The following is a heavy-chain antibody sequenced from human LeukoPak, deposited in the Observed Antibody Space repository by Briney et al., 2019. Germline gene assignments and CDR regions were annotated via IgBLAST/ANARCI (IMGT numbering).Heavy chain of an antibody. J-gene: IGHJ6*02. CDR1: GFTFSSYW. D-gene: IGHD2-2*01. CDR3: ARVGPSSSTSCYAGFCRNYYYGMDV. CDR2: IISDGISP. V-gene: IGHV3-74*01. Sequence: PGRSLRLSCTALGFTFSSYWMHWVRQAPGKGLVWVSPIISDGISPSYADSVKGRFTISRDNAKNSLYLQMNSLRAEDTAVYYCARVGPSSSTSCYAGFCRNYYYGMDVWGQGTTVTVSS.